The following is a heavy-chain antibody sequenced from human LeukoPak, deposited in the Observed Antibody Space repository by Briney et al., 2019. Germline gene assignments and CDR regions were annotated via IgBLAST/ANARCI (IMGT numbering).Heavy chain of an antibody. Sequence: SETLSLTCTVSGGSISSSNYYWGWIRQPPGKGLEWIGNIFYSGSTHYNPSLKSRVTISVDTSKTQFSLKLTSVTAADTAVYYCATSTRSRGPAFDIWGQGIVVTVSS. D-gene: IGHD2-2*01. CDR3: ATSTRSRGPAFDI. J-gene: IGHJ3*02. CDR1: GGSISSSNYY. V-gene: IGHV4-39*01. CDR2: IFYSGST.